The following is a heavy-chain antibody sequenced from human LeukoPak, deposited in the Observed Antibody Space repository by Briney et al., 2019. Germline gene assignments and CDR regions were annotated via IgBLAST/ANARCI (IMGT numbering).Heavy chain of an antibody. J-gene: IGHJ4*02. Sequence: GGSLRLSCAASGFTFSSYAMRWVRQAPGKGLEWVSAISTSGGGTYYADSVKGRFTISRDNSKNTLYLQMNSLRAEDTAVYYCAKSTVSPNYYDSSGSFDYWGQGTLVTVSS. D-gene: IGHD3-22*01. CDR3: AKSTVSPNYYDSSGSFDY. CDR1: GFTFSSYA. V-gene: IGHV3-23*01. CDR2: ISTSGGGT.